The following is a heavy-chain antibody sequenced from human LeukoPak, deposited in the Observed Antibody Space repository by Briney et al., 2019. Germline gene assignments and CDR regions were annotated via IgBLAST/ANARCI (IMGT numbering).Heavy chain of an antibody. V-gene: IGHV3-23*01. J-gene: IGHJ4*02. CDR2: INGNGGST. CDR1: GFTFSSYA. CDR3: ARRAPSHDFDD. Sequence: GGSLRLSCAASGFTFSSYAMNWVRQAPGKGLEWVSAINGNGGSTYYAVSVKGRFTISRDNAKNSLYLQMNSLRVEDTALYYCARRAPSHDFDDWGQGTLVTVSS.